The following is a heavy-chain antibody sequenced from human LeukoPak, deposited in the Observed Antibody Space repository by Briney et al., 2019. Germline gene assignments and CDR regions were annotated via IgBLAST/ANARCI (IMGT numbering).Heavy chain of an antibody. Sequence: SETLSLTCTVSGGSLSSGSYYWSWIRQPAGKGLEWIGRIYTSGSTNYNPSLKSRVTISVDTSKNQFSLKLSSVTTAETAVYYCARQSHFPGPLGFDYWGQGTLVSVSS. D-gene: IGHD3-16*01. J-gene: IGHJ4*02. CDR3: ARQSHFPGPLGFDY. CDR2: IYTSGST. CDR1: GGSLSSGSYY. V-gene: IGHV4-61*02.